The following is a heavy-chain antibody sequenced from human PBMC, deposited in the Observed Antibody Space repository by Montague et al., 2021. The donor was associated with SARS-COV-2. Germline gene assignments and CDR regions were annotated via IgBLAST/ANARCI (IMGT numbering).Heavy chain of an antibody. D-gene: IGHD2-2*02. V-gene: IGHV4-31*03. Sequence: TLSLTCTVSGGSISSGGYYWSWIRQHPGKGLEWIGYIYYSGSTHYNPSLKSRVTISVDTSKNQFSLKLSSVTAADTAVYYCARVGIVVVPAAIVTLSYYYYMDVWGKGTTVTVSS. CDR1: GGSISSGGYY. CDR2: IYYSGST. CDR3: ARVGIVVVPAAIVTLSYYYYMDV. J-gene: IGHJ6*03.